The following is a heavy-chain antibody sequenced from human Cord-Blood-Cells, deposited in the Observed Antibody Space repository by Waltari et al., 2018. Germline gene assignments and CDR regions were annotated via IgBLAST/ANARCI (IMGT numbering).Heavy chain of an antibody. V-gene: IGHV2-5*01. J-gene: IGHJ6*03. CDR3: VHAYSGSYYYYYYYMDV. CDR1: GFSLSTSGVG. D-gene: IGHD1-26*01. Sequence: QITLKESGPTLVKPTQTLTLTCTFSGFSLSTSGVGVGWIRQPPGKALEWLALIYWNDDKRYSPSLKSRLTITKDTSKNQVVLTMTNMDPVDTATYYCVHAYSGSYYYYYYYMDVWGKGTTVTVSS. CDR2: IYWNDDK.